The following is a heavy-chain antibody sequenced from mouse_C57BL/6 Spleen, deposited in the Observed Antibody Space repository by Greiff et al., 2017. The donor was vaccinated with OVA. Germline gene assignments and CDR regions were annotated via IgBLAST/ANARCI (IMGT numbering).Heavy chain of an antibody. CDR3: TLYDYDVFAY. Sequence: EVKLLESGAELVRPGASVKLSCTASGFNIKDDYMHWVKQRPEQGLEWIGWIDPENGDTEYASKFQGKATITADTSSNTAYLQLSSLTSEDTAVYYCTLYDYDVFAYWGQGTLVTVSA. CDR2: IDPENGDT. J-gene: IGHJ3*01. V-gene: IGHV14-4*01. CDR1: GFNIKDDY. D-gene: IGHD2-4*01.